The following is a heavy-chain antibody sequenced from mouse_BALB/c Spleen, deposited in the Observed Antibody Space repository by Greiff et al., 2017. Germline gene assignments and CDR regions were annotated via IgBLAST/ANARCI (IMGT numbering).Heavy chain of an antibody. J-gene: IGHJ2*01. CDR3: ANYDGGLDY. Sequence: VQLQQSGPGLVKPSQSLSLTCTVTGYSITSDYAWNWIRQFPGNKLEWMGYISYSGSTSYNPSLKSRISITRDTSKNQFFLQLNSVTTEDTATYYCANYDGGLDYWGQGTTLTVSS. CDR1: GYSITSDYA. CDR2: ISYSGST. D-gene: IGHD1-1*01. V-gene: IGHV3-2*02.